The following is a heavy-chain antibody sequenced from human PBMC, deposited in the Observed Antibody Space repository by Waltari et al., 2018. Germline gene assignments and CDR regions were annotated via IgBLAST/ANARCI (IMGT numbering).Heavy chain of an antibody. J-gene: IGHJ4*02. D-gene: IGHD3-10*01. CDR3: ARDYYGSGSYYKFDF. Sequence: QVQLVQSGTEVKKPGASVKVSCKASGYTFNSYGISWVRQAHGQGLEWMGWISTYNGNTNYAQKLQGRVTMTTDTSTSTAYMELRSLRCEDTAVYYCARDYYGSGSYYKFDFWGQGTLVTVSS. V-gene: IGHV1-18*01. CDR2: ISTYNGNT. CDR1: GYTFNSYG.